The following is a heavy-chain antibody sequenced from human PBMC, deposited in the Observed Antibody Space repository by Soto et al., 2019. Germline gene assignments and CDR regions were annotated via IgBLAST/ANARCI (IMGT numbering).Heavy chain of an antibody. Sequence: ASVKVSCKASGYTFTIYTMNWVRQAPGQRLEWMGWINPVNGNTKSSQKFQDRVIITRDTSASTAYMELRSLRSEDTAVYYCARGIATGQLDPWGQGTLVTASS. CDR3: ARGIATGQLDP. D-gene: IGHD6-13*01. CDR2: INPVNGNT. CDR1: GYTFTIYT. V-gene: IGHV1-3*01. J-gene: IGHJ5*02.